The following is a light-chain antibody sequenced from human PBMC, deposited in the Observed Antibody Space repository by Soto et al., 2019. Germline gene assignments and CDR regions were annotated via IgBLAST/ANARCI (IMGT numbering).Light chain of an antibody. Sequence: EIVMTQSPATLSVSPGERATLSCRASQSVSSNLAWYQQKPGQAPRLLIYGASTRATGIPARFSGSGAGSAFTLTITSLPSEDFAVYSCQQYNNWPRKLTFGGGAKVEIK. CDR1: QSVSSN. J-gene: IGKJ4*01. V-gene: IGKV3-15*01. CDR3: QQYNNWPRKLT. CDR2: GAS.